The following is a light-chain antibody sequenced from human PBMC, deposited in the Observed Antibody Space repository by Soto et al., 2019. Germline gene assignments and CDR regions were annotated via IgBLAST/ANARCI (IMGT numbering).Light chain of an antibody. CDR3: SSHLAGSDNYV. V-gene: IGLV2-8*01. Sequence: QSALTQPPSASGSPGQSVTISCTGTSDVGGFNYVSWYQQHPGKAPKLVIYEANKRPSGVPDRFSGSKSGNMASLIVSGLQVEDEADYYRSSHLAGSDNYVFGTGTKLTVL. J-gene: IGLJ1*01. CDR2: EAN. CDR1: SDVGGFNY.